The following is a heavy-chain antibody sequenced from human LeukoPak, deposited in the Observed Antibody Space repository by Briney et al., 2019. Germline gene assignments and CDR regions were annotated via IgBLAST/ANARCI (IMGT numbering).Heavy chain of an antibody. V-gene: IGHV3-74*01. Sequence: GGSLRLSCAASGNYWMHWVRQAPGKGLVWVSHINSDGSWTSYADSVKGRFTISRDNSKNTLYLQMNSLRDEDTAAYYCAKDPNGDYVGTFDMWGRGTMVTVSS. CDR3: AKDPNGDYVGTFDM. D-gene: IGHD4-17*01. CDR1: GNYW. CDR2: INSDGSWT. J-gene: IGHJ3*02.